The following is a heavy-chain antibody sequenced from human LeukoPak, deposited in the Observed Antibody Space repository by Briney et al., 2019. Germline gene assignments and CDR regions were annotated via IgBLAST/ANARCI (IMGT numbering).Heavy chain of an antibody. CDR1: GFTFSSYA. CDR2: MSGSGGST. V-gene: IGHV3-23*01. D-gene: IGHD2-8*01. Sequence: GGSLRLSCAASGFTFSSYAVSWVRQAPGKGPEWVSSMSGSGGSTYSADSVKGRFTISRDNSKNTLYLQMNSLRAEDTALYYCAKDRSCTNDICHGDFDYWGQGTLVTVSS. CDR3: AKDRSCTNDICHGDFDY. J-gene: IGHJ4*02.